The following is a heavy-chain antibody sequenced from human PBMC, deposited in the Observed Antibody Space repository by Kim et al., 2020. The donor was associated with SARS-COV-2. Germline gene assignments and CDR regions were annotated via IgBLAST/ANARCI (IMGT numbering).Heavy chain of an antibody. Sequence: ASVKVSCKASGYTFTDYGISWVRQAPGQGLELMGWISFHKDDTKYAQKVQDRVTLTKDTSTTTVYMELRTLRSDDTAVYYCMREIALVGTSYPTRHYWGQ. J-gene: IGHJ4*02. CDR2: ISFHKDDT. CDR3: MREIALVGTSYPTRHY. CDR1: GYTFTDYG. V-gene: IGHV1-18*04. D-gene: IGHD6-19*01.